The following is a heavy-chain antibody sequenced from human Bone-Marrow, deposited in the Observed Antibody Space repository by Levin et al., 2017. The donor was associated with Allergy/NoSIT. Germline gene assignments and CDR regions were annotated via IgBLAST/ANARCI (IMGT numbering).Heavy chain of an antibody. V-gene: IGHV3-53*01. Sequence: SCAASGFIVSNKYMSWVRQAPGKGLQWVAVVYSTGTTYHADSVKGRFTISRDNSKNMLYLQMNSLRVEDTAVYYCAAVATPTYYYGMGVWGPGTTVTVSS. CDR3: AAVATPTYYYGMGV. CDR1: GFIVSNKY. CDR2: VYSTGTT. J-gene: IGHJ6*02. D-gene: IGHD5-12*01.